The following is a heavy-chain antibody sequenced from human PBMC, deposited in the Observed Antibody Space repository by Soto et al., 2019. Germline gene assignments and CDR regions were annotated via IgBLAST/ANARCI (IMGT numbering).Heavy chain of an antibody. V-gene: IGHV3-9*01. CDR2: ISWNSGSE. D-gene: IGHD5-12*01. Sequence: GGSLRLSCAASGFSFDDYAMHWVRQVPGEGLQWVSGISWNSGSEAYADSVKGRFTISRDNAKNSLYLQMNSLRPEDTALYYCVKDSAGVYSGYEYSFWGQGTLVTVSS. CDR3: VKDSAGVYSGYEYSF. J-gene: IGHJ4*02. CDR1: GFSFDDYA.